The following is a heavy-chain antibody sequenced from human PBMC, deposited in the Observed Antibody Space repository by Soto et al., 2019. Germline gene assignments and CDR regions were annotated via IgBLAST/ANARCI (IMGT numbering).Heavy chain of an antibody. CDR1: GFTFDDYG. CDR3: VRGASLNFDY. D-gene: IGHD1-26*01. J-gene: IGHJ4*02. Sequence: EVQLVESGGGVLRPGGSLRLSCAASGFTFDDYGMSWARQAPGKGLEWVSGVSWNGGSTGYADSLKGRFTISRDDAKKSLYLQMNRLRAEDTAVYYCVRGASLNFDYWGQGTVVTGSS. CDR2: VSWNGGST. V-gene: IGHV3-20*04.